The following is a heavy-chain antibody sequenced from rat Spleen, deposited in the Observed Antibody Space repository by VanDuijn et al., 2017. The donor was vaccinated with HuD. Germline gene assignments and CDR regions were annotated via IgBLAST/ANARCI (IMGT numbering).Heavy chain of an antibody. CDR3: TRSYGGYSQHWFAY. Sequence: GKGLDWMGVIWGDGNSNYNSALKSRLSISRDTSKSQVYLKMNSLQTDDTAIYFCTRSYGGYSQHWFAYWGQGTLVTVSS. V-gene: IGHV2-13*01. J-gene: IGHJ3*01. CDR2: IWGDGNS. D-gene: IGHD1-11*01.